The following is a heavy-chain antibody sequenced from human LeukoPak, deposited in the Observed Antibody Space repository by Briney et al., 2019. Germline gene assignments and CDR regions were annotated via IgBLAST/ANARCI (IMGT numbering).Heavy chain of an antibody. CDR3: ARGEAAAGSYDY. J-gene: IGHJ4*02. V-gene: IGHV1-2*02. CDR1: GYIFTTYF. CDR2: INPNSGGT. D-gene: IGHD6-13*01. Sequence: ASVKVSCKASGYIFTTYFIHWVRQAPGQGLEWMGWINPNSGGTDYAQKLQGRVTMARDTSISTAYMELSRLRSDDTAVYYCARGEAAAGSYDYWGQGTLVTVSS.